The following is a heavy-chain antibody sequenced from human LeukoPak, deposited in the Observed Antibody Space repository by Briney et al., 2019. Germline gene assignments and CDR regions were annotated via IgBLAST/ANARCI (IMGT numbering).Heavy chain of an antibody. V-gene: IGHV4-59*01. D-gene: IGHD4-17*01. CDR3: ARLKATVSIHAYFDS. CDR2: IDHSGST. CDR1: GCSFSSYY. J-gene: IGHJ4*02. Sequence: SETLSLTCTVSGCSFSSYYWTWIRQPPGKGLEWIGYIDHSGSTNYNPSLKSRVSISSDTSKNQFSLELSSVTAADTAVYYCARLKATVSIHAYFDSWGQGTLVTVSS.